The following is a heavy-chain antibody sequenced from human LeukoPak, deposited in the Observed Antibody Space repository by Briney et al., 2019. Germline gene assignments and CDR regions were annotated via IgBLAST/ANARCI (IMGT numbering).Heavy chain of an antibody. V-gene: IGHV4-34*01. Sequence: SETLSLTCAVYGGSFSGYYWSWIRQPPGKGLEWIGEINHSGSTNYNPSLKSRVTISVDTSKNQFSLKLSPVTAADTAVYYYARRVTSHGDYWGQGTLVTVSS. J-gene: IGHJ4*02. CDR2: INHSGST. CDR1: GGSFSGYY. D-gene: IGHD5/OR15-5a*01. CDR3: ARRVTSHGDY.